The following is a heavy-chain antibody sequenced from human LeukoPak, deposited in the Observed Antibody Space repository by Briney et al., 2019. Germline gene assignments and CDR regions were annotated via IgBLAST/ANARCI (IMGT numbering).Heavy chain of an antibody. CDR3: ARGTVPNAFDI. CDR1: GGSISTYY. CDR2: IYTSGST. D-gene: IGHD1/OR15-1a*01. Sequence: SETLSLTCTVSGGSISTYYWSWIRQPAGKGLEWIGRIYTSGSTNYNPPPKSRVTMSVDTSKNQFSLKLSSVTAADTAVYFCARGTVPNAFDIWGQGTMVTVS. V-gene: IGHV4-4*07. J-gene: IGHJ3*02.